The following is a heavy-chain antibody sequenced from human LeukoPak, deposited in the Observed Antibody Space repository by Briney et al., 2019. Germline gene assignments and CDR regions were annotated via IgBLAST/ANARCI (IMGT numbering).Heavy chain of an antibody. CDR2: ISAYNGNT. D-gene: IGHD6-13*01. CDR1: GYTFTSCG. Sequence: ASVKVSCKASGYTFTSCGISWVRQAPGQGLEWMGWISAYNGNTNYAQKLQGRVTMTTDTSTSTAYMELRSLRSDDTAVYYCARDYSSSWYGWFDPWGQGTLVTVSS. CDR3: ARDYSSSWYGWFDP. V-gene: IGHV1-18*01. J-gene: IGHJ5*02.